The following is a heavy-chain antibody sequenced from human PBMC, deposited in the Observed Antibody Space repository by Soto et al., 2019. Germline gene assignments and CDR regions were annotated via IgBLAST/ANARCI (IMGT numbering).Heavy chain of an antibody. CDR1: GFTFSSYA. CDR2: ISGSGGST. J-gene: IGHJ6*03. D-gene: IGHD3-10*01. CDR3: AKWVLGDLIPYYYYMDV. V-gene: IGHV3-23*01. Sequence: GGSLRLSCAASGFTFSSYAMSWVRQAPGKGLEWVSAISGSGGSTYYADSVKGRFTISRDNSKNTLYLQMNSLRAEDTAVYYCAKWVLGDLIPYYYYMDVWGKGTTVTVSS.